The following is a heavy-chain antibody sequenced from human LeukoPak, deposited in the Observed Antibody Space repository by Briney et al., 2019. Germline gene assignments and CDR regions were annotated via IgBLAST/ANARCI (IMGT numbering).Heavy chain of an antibody. CDR2: ISSSSSTI. CDR3: ARESITTDAFDI. D-gene: IGHD3-22*01. CDR1: GFTFSSYS. V-gene: IGHV3-48*01. J-gene: IGHJ3*02. Sequence: GGSVRLSCAASGFTFSSYSMNWVRQAPGKGLEWVSYISSSSSTIYFADSVKGRFTISRDNAKNSLYLQMNSLRAEDTAVYYCARESITTDAFDIWGQGTMVTVSS.